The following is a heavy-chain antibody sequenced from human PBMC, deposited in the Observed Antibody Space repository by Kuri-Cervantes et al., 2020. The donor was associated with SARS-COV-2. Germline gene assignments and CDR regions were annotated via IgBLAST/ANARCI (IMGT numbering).Heavy chain of an antibody. D-gene: IGHD3-22*01. CDR3: ARAPTYYDSSGPTYYFDY. CDR1: GFTVSSNY. J-gene: IGHJ4*02. CDR2: IYSGGST. V-gene: IGHV3-53*01. Sequence: GESLKISCAASGFTVSSNYMSWVRQAPGKGLECVSVIYSGGSTYYADSVKGRFTISRDNSKNTLYLQMNSLRAEDTAVYYCARAPTYYDSSGPTYYFDYWGQGTLVTVSS.